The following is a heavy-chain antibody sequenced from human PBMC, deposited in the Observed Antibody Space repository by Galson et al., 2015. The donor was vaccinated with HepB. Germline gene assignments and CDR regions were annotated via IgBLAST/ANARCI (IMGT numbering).Heavy chain of an antibody. Sequence: SVKVSCKVSGYTLTDLSMYWVRQAPGKGLEWMGSFDPETGERIYAQKFQGRVTMTEDTSTDTAYMEVTNLRSEDMAVYYCAVDVDSFSHLDVWGQGTTDTVAS. CDR3: AVDVDSFSHLDV. J-gene: IGHJ6*02. CDR1: GYTLTDLS. CDR2: FDPETGER. V-gene: IGHV1-24*01. D-gene: IGHD5-18*01.